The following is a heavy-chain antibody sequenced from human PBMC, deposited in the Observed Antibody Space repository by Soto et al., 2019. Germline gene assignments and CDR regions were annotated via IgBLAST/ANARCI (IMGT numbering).Heavy chain of an antibody. Sequence: GGSLRLSCAASGFSFSSYGMNWVRQAPGKGLEWISYTSSSGSTKHYADSVKGRLTISRDNAKNSLYLQMSSLRAEDTAVYYCARVCSEPYSRYEKPLDYRGPGTLVTVSS. J-gene: IGHJ4*02. CDR1: GFSFSSYG. CDR3: ARVCSEPYSRYEKPLDY. V-gene: IGHV3-48*01. D-gene: IGHD5-12*01. CDR2: TSSSGSTK.